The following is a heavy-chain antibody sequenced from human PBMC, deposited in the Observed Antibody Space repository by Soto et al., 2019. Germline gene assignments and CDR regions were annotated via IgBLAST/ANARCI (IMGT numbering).Heavy chain of an antibody. Sequence: ASVKVSCKASGYTFTSYDINWVRQATGQGLEWMGWMNPNSGNTGYAQKFQGRVTMTRNTSISTAYMELSSLRSEDTAVYYCARGTSIIWPGFYYYYFMDVWGKGTTVPVSS. J-gene: IGHJ6*03. CDR1: GYTFTSYD. CDR2: MNPNSGNT. CDR3: ARGTSIIWPGFYYYYFMDV. D-gene: IGHD3-3*02. V-gene: IGHV1-8*01.